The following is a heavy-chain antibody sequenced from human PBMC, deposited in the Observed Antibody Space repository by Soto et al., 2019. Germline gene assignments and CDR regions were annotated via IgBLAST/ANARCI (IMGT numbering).Heavy chain of an antibody. D-gene: IGHD2-2*01. CDR1: GGSFSGYY. J-gene: IGHJ5*02. Sequence: QVQLQQWGAGLLKPSETLSLTCAVYGGSFSGYYWSWIRQPPGKGLEWIGEINHSGSTNYNPSLKSRVTISVDTSKNQFSLKLSSVTAADTAVYYCARVRVPIWFDPWGQGTLVTVSS. CDR3: ARVRVPIWFDP. CDR2: INHSGST. V-gene: IGHV4-34*01.